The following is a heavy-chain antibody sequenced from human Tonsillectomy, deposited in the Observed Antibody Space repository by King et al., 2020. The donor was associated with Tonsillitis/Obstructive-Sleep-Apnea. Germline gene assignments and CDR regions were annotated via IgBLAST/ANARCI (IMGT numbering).Heavy chain of an antibody. V-gene: IGHV3-7*01. D-gene: IGHD3-16*01. CDR1: GFTFSSYW. J-gene: IGHJ4*02. CDR3: RSEGGYYFDY. Sequence: VQLVESGGGLVQPGGSLRLSCAASGFTFSSYWMSWVRQAPGKGLEWEANIKQDGSEKYYVDSVKGRFTISRDNAKNSLYLQMNSLRAEDTAVYYCRSEGGYYFDYWGQGTLVTVSS. CDR2: IKQDGSEK.